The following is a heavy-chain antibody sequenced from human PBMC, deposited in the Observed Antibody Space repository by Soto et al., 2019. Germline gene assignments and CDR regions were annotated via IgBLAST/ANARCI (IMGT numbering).Heavy chain of an antibody. Sequence: EVQLLESGGGLVQPGGSLRLACAASGFSFSSYAMVWVRQAPGKGLEWVSVISARGGSSYFADSVKGRFTISRDNSMNAVSLEMNSLRAEDTATYFCAKGSIESSASVDHWGQGTPVLVSS. CDR1: GFSFSSYA. CDR2: ISARGGSS. J-gene: IGHJ4*02. V-gene: IGHV3-23*01. CDR3: AKGSIESSASVDH. D-gene: IGHD1-26*01.